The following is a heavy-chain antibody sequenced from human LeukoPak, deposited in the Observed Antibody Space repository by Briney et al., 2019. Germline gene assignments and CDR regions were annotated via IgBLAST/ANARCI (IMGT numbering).Heavy chain of an antibody. Sequence: SETLSLTCTVSGASINSRDYYWRWIRQPPGQGLEGIGSIYSDGTTYYNPSLKSRVSISADTSKNHFSLWLSSVTAADMAVYYCAKHRGSFFEAFDIWGQGTAVSVSS. J-gene: IGHJ3*02. CDR1: GASINSRDYY. V-gene: IGHV4-39*01. CDR3: AKHRGSFFEAFDI. D-gene: IGHD1-26*01. CDR2: IYSDGTT.